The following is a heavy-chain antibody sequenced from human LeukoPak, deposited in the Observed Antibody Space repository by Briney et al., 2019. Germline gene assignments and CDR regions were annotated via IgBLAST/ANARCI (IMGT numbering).Heavy chain of an antibody. CDR1: GGSFSGYY. J-gene: IGHJ4*02. CDR2: VYYHGDDA. D-gene: IGHD3-3*01. Sequence: SETLSLTCIVSGGSFSGYYWHWIRQPPATGLEWIGYVYYHGDDADYNRSLKSRVTMAVDSSKMQFSLKLSSVTAADTAVYYCARDATYYDFWSGYTYYFDYWGQGTLVTVSS. CDR3: ARDATYYDFWSGYTYYFDY. V-gene: IGHV4-59*12.